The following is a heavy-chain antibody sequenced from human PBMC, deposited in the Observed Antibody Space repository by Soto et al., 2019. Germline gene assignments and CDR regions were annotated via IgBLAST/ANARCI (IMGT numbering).Heavy chain of an antibody. D-gene: IGHD3-3*01. CDR2: IYHGGTT. Sequence: QVQLQESGPGLVQPSETLSLTCAVSGGSITSGHWWSWVRQTPGKGLEWIGEIYHGGTTDYNPSLKGRVTMSVDKSKNQCSLKLKSVTAADTAVYYCAREGAYFDSWSGYFGPGYFDKWGQGILVTVSS. CDR1: GGSITSGHW. CDR3: AREGAYFDSWSGYFGPGYFDK. J-gene: IGHJ4*02. V-gene: IGHV4-4*02.